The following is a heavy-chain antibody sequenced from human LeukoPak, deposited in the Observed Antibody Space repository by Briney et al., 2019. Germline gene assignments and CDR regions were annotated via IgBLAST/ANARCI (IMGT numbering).Heavy chain of an antibody. CDR1: GGSISSYY. Sequence: SETLSLTCTVSGGSISSYYWSWIRQPPGKGLEWIGSIYHSGSTYYNPSLKSRVTISVDTSTNQFSLKLSSVTAADTAVYYCARDLGIAAAGTLRWFDPWGQGTLVTVSS. J-gene: IGHJ5*02. CDR2: IYHSGST. D-gene: IGHD6-13*01. V-gene: IGHV4-38-2*02. CDR3: ARDLGIAAAGTLRWFDP.